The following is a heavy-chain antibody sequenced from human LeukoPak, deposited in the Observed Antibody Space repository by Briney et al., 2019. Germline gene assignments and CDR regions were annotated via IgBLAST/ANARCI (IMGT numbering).Heavy chain of an antibody. CDR3: TRASTHASTG. CDR1: RLSFSVYC. V-gene: IGHV3-7*01. J-gene: IGHJ4*02. D-gene: IGHD3-22*01. CDR2: IQFDRNEI. Sequence: GRTLRLSRASCRLSFSVYCTTWAPHAPGKGLENGRHIQFDRNEIYYVDSVRGRFSISRDNAKNSLYLQMKTQRVEHTAVFYCTRASTHASTGWGQGALVPASS.